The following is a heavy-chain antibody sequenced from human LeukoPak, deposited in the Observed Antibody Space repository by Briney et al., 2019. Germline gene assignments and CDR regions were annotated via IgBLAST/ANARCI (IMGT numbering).Heavy chain of an antibody. CDR3: AASNIVVVPAATPPSLDY. CDR1: GYTFTSYG. V-gene: IGHV1-18*01. D-gene: IGHD2-2*02. Sequence: SVKVSCKASGYTFTSYGISWVRQAPGQGLEWMGWISAYNGNTNYAQKLQGRVTMTTDTSTSTAYMELRSLRSDDTAVYYCAASNIVVVPAATPPSLDYWGQGTLVTVSS. J-gene: IGHJ4*02. CDR2: ISAYNGNT.